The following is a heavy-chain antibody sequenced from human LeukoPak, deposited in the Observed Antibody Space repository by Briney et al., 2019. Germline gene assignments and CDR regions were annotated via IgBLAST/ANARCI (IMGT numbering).Heavy chain of an antibody. D-gene: IGHD3-22*01. CDR3: ARGATPNYYDSSGYPGPFDY. V-gene: IGHV1-69*05. Sequence: SVKVSCKASGGTFSSYAISWVRQAPGQGLEWLGGIIPIFGTANYAQKFQGRVTITTDESTSTAYMELSSLRSEDTAVYYCARGATPNYYDSSGYPGPFDYWGQGTLVTVSS. J-gene: IGHJ4*02. CDR2: IIPIFGTA. CDR1: GGTFSSYA.